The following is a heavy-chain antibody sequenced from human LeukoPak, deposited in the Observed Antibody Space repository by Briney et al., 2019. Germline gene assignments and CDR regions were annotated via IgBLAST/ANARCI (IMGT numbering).Heavy chain of an antibody. V-gene: IGHV3-30*01. D-gene: IGHD3-3*01. Sequence: PGRSLRLSCAASGFTFSSYAMHWVRQAPGKGQEWVAVISYDGSNKYYADSVKGRFTISRDNSKNTLYLQMNSLRAEDTAVYYCAREAYDFWSGYYIPNPFDYWGQGTLVTVSS. CDR3: AREAYDFWSGYYIPNPFDY. CDR2: ISYDGSNK. CDR1: GFTFSSYA. J-gene: IGHJ4*02.